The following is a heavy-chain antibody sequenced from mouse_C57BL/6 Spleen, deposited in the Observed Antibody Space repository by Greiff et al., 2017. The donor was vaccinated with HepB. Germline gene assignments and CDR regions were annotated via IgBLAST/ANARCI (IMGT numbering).Heavy chain of an antibody. D-gene: IGHD3-1*01. CDR2: ISYDGSN. CDR1: GYSITSGYY. J-gene: IGHJ4*01. V-gene: IGHV3-6*01. CDR3: ARDLGGAMDY. Sequence: EVQLQESGPGLVKPSQSLSLTCSVTGYSITSGYYWNWIRQFPGNKLEWMGYISYDGSNNYNPSLKNRISITRDTSKNQFFLKWNSVTTEDTATYYCARDLGGAMDYWGQGTSVTVSS.